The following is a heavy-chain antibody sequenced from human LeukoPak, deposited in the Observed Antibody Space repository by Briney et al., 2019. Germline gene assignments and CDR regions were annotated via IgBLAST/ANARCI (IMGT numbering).Heavy chain of an antibody. V-gene: IGHV4-59*01. Sequence: SETLSLTCTVPGGSISEYHWTWIRQPPGKAPEWIGYSHFTGASNYNPSLKGRVTISLDTSKNQFSLKLSSVTAADTAIYYCARAYSDYGNDAFDIWGQGTKVTVS. J-gene: IGHJ3*02. CDR3: ARAYSDYGNDAFDI. D-gene: IGHD5-12*01. CDR2: SHFTGAS. CDR1: GGSISEYH.